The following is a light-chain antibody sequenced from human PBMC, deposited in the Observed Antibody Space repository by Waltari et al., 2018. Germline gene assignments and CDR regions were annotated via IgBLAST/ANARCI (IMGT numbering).Light chain of an antibody. V-gene: IGLV2-23*02. CDR1: RSARGRYHL. CDR2: QVS. Sequence: QSALTQPASVSGSPGQSITISCTGLRSARGRYHLVSWFQQHPDKAPQLQIHQVSKRPSEVSNRFSGSASGNTAYLTISGLQAEDEADYYCCSSPESSTSWVFGGGTKLTVL. J-gene: IGLJ3*02. CDR3: CSSPESSTSWV.